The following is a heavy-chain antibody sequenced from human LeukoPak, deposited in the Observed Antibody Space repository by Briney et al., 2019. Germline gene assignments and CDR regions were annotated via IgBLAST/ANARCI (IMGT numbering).Heavy chain of an antibody. D-gene: IGHD2-2*01. CDR1: GGSISSGGYY. CDR2: IYHSGST. CDR3: AREGGDIVVVPILGAFDI. J-gene: IGHJ3*02. Sequence: SETLSLTSTVSGGSISSGGYYWSWVRQPPGKGLGWIGYIYHSGSTYYNPSRKSRVTISVDRSKNQFSLKLSSVTAADTAVYYCAREGGDIVVVPILGAFDIWGQGTMVTVSS. V-gene: IGHV4-30-2*01.